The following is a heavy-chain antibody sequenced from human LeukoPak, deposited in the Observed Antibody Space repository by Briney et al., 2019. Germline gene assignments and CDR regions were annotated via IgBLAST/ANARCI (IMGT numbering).Heavy chain of an antibody. D-gene: IGHD2-15*01. Sequence: PGSSLRLSCAASGFTFRIYAMSWVRQAPGKGLEWVSGISGSDASTFYADSVMGRFTISRDNSMNTLYLQMNSLRAEDTAVYYWGKHLGYCGVGGCYSPYGARGPRVTVPS. CDR2: ISGSDAST. J-gene: IGHJ4*02. CDR1: GFTFRIYA. V-gene: IGHV3-23*01. CDR3: GKHLGYCGVGGCYSPY.